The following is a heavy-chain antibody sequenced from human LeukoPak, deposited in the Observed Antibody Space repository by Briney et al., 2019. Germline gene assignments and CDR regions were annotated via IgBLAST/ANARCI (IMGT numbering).Heavy chain of an antibody. J-gene: IGHJ4*02. CDR1: GGSFSGYY. CDR3: ARAKQQLVRPFDY. V-gene: IGHV4-34*01. D-gene: IGHD6-13*01. Sequence: PSETLSLTCAVYGGSFSGYYWSWIRQPPGKGLEWIGEINHSGSTNYNPSLKSRVTISVDTSKNQFSLKRSSVTAADTAVYYCARAKQQLVRPFDYWGQGTLVTVSS. CDR2: INHSGST.